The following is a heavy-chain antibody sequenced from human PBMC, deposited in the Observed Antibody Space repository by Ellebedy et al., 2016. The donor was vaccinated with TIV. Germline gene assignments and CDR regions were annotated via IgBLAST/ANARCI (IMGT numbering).Heavy chain of an antibody. J-gene: IGHJ4*02. Sequence: SVKVSXXASGGTFSSYAISWVRQAPGQGLEWMGGIIPIFGTANYAQKFQGRVTVTRDTSISTAYMEFHSLRSDDTAVYYCATSSGVTSRYYFEYWGQGTLVTVSS. CDR3: ATSSGVTSRYYFEY. D-gene: IGHD2-21*02. CDR1: GGTFSSYA. CDR2: IIPIFGTA. V-gene: IGHV1-69*05.